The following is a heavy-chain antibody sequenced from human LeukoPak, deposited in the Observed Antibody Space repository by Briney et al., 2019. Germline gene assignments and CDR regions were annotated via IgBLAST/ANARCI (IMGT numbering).Heavy chain of an antibody. CDR3: ARRAVAGTFVPYYFDY. J-gene: IGHJ4*02. CDR2: IIPIFGTA. V-gene: IGHV1-69*01. CDR1: GGTFSSYA. Sequence: SVKVSCKASGGTFSSYAISWVRQAPGQGLEWMGGIIPIFGTANYAQKFQGRVTITANESTSTAYMELRSLRSDDTAVYYCARRAVAGTFVPYYFDYWGQGTLVTVSS. D-gene: IGHD6-19*01.